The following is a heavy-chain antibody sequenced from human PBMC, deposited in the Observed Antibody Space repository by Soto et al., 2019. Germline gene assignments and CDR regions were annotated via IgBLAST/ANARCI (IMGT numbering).Heavy chain of an antibody. CDR3: AREYGAVAGWGYYYGMDV. D-gene: IGHD6-19*01. J-gene: IGHJ6*02. CDR1: GFTFSNAW. V-gene: IGHV3-15*01. Sequence: GGSLRLSCAASGFTFSNAWMTWVRQAPAKGLEWVGRINSKTDGGTTDYAAHVKGRFTISRDDSKNTLYLQMNSLRAEDTAVYYCAREYGAVAGWGYYYGMDVWGQGTTVTVS. CDR2: INSKTDGGTT.